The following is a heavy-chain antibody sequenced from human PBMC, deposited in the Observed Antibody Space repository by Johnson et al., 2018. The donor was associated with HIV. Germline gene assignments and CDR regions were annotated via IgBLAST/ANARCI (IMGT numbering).Heavy chain of an antibody. Sequence: QVLLVESGGGVVQPGGSLRLSCLASGFSISDPAIHWVRQAPGNGLEWVTAISYDGSNKYYADSVKGRFTISRDNSKNTLYLQMNSLRAEDTAVYYCARDRDSIAGAPYAFDFWGQGTMVTVSS. CDR2: ISYDGSNK. CDR1: GFSISDPA. V-gene: IGHV3-30-3*01. D-gene: IGHD1-26*01. CDR3: ARDRDSIAGAPYAFDF. J-gene: IGHJ3*01.